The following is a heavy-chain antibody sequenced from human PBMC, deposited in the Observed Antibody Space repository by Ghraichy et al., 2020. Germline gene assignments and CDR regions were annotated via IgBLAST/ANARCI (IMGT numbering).Heavy chain of an antibody. Sequence: SGPTLVKPTQTLTLTCTFSGFSLSTSGVGVGWIRQPPGKALEWLALIYWDDDKRYSPSLKSRLTITKDTSKNQVVLTMTNMDPVDTATYYCAHKEDGSSWERAPSSYYFDYWGQGTLVTVSS. CDR3: AHKEDGSSWERAPSSYYFDY. D-gene: IGHD6-13*01. CDR1: GFSLSTSGVG. CDR2: IYWDDDK. J-gene: IGHJ4*02. V-gene: IGHV2-5*02.